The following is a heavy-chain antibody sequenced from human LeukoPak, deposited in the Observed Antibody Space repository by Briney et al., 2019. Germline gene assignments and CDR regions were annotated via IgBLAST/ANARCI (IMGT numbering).Heavy chain of an antibody. CDR2: INHSGST. CDR3: ARGSMVRGSYYYYYYGMDV. D-gene: IGHD3-10*01. J-gene: IGHJ6*02. CDR1: GGSFSGYY. V-gene: IGHV4-34*01. Sequence: SETLSLTCAVYGGSFSGYYWSWIRQPPGKGLEWIGEINHSGSTNYNPSLKSRVTISVDTSKNQFSLKLSSVTAADTAVYYCARGSMVRGSYYYYYYGMDVWGQGTTVTVPS.